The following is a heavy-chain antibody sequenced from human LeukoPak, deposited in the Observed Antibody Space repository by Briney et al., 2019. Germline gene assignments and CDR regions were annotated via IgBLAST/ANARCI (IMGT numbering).Heavy chain of an antibody. D-gene: IGHD3-10*01. CDR3: ARGYYGTTYYYYGMDV. V-gene: IGHV1-2*02. CDR1: GYTFTCYY. CDR2: INPNSGGT. Sequence: ASVKVSCKASGYTFTCYYMHWVRQAPGQGREGMGWINPNSGGTNYAQKFQGRVTMTRDTSISTAYMELSRLRSDDTAVYYCARGYYGTTYYYYGMDVWGQGTTVTVSS. J-gene: IGHJ6*02.